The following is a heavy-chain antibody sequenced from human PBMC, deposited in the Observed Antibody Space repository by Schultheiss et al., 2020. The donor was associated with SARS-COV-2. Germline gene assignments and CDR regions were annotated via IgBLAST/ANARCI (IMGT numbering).Heavy chain of an antibody. J-gene: IGHJ4*02. V-gene: IGHV3-11*06. CDR2: ISSSSSYT. Sequence: LSLTCTVSGGSISSYYWSWIRQPPGKGLEWVSYISSSSSYTNYADSVKGRFTISRDNAKNSLYLQMNSLRAEDTAVYYCTNGKGYSDYDYVSVYYWGQGTLVTVSS. CDR1: GGSISSYY. D-gene: IGHD5-12*01. CDR3: TNGKGYSDYDYVSVYY.